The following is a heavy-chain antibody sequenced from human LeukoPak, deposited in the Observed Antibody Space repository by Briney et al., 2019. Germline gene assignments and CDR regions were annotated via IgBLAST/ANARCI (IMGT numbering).Heavy chain of an antibody. V-gene: IGHV4-59*01. CDR2: VYKSGGT. CDR1: GGSISTYS. Sequence: SETLSLTWTVSGGSISTYSWNWIRHPPGQGLEWIGYVYKSGGTYNNPSLRSRVAISMYTSNSQFSLRLTSVTAADTAVYYCARDAGGTWFDPWGQGILVTVSS. J-gene: IGHJ5*02. CDR3: ARDAGGTWFDP.